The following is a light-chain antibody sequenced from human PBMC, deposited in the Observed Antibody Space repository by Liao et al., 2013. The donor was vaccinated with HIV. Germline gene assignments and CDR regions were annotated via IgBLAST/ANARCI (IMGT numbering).Light chain of an antibody. V-gene: IGLV3-21*01. CDR2: YNS. J-gene: IGLJ1*01. CDR1: ALPKQY. Sequence: SYELTQPPSVSVSPGQTARITCSGDALPKQYAYWYQQKPGQAPVMVIYYNSDRPSGIPERFSGSNSGNMATMTISRVEAGDEADYYCQVWDSSSDHFVFGTGTQVTVL. CDR3: QVWDSSSDHFV.